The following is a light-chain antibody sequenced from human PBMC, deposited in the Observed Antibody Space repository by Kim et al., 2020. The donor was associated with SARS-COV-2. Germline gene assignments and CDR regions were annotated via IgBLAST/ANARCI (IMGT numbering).Light chain of an antibody. Sequence: LSPGESDPLSCRACQSVSSYLAWYQQNSGQAPRPLIYDASNRDTGIPARFSGSVSGTDFTLNISSLEPEDFAVYYCQQRSNWPQYSFGQGTNLDI. CDR1: QSVSSY. CDR2: DAS. J-gene: IGKJ2*03. V-gene: IGKV3-11*01. CDR3: QQRSNWPQYS.